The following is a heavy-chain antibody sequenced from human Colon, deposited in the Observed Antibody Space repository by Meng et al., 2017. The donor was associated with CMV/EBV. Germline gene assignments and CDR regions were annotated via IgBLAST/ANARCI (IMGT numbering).Heavy chain of an antibody. CDR2: ISYDGSSE. V-gene: IGHV3-30*03. CDR1: GFRFSLFV. D-gene: IGHD3-16*01. CDR3: ARSVTLSSAFDF. Sequence: GESLKISCAASGFRFSLFVIHWVRQSPGKGLESVAVISYDGSSEFYAESVKGRFTISRDNSKNTVSLLMNSLRPDDTALYYCARSVTLSSAFDFWGQGTLVTVSS. J-gene: IGHJ4*02.